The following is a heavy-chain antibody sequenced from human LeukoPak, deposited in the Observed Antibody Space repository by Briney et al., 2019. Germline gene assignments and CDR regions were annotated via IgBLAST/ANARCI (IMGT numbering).Heavy chain of an antibody. J-gene: IGHJ5*02. CDR1: GLTVSNHW. Sequence: GGSLRLSCVASGLTVSNHWMSWVRQAPGKGLEWVANIREERGQEYYVDSVKGRFTNSKNSAKNSLYLQMNTLRVEDTAMYYCASLDTAKQPLANHWGQGTLVTVSS. CDR3: ASLDTAKQPLANH. CDR2: IREERGQE. D-gene: IGHD5-18*01. V-gene: IGHV3-7*03.